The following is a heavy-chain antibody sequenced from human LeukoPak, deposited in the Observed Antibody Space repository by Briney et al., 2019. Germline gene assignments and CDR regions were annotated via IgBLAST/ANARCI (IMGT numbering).Heavy chain of an antibody. CDR3: ARDSDHCSGGSCSPAGFDP. V-gene: IGHV1-2*02. CDR1: GGTFSSYA. Sequence: ASVKVSCKASGGTFSSYAISWVRQAPGQGLEWMGWINPNSGGTNYAQKFQGRVTTTRDTSISTAYMELSRLRSDDTAVYYCARDSDHCSGGSCSPAGFDPWGQGTLVTVSS. CDR2: INPNSGGT. D-gene: IGHD2-15*01. J-gene: IGHJ5*02.